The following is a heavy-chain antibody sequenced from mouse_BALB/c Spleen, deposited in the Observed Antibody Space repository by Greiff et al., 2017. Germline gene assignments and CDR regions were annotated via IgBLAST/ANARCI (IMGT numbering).Heavy chain of an antibody. J-gene: IGHJ3*01. D-gene: IGHD2-4*01. CDR2: INPNNGGT. CDR3: ARKADYDYDEGFAY. CDR1: GYTFTEYT. V-gene: IGHV1-18*01. Sequence: EVQLQQSGPELVKPGASVKISCKTSGYTFTEYTMHWVKQSHGKSLEWIGGINPNNGGTIYNQKFKGKATLTVDKSSSTAYMELRSLTSEDSAVYYCARKADYDYDEGFAYWGQGTLVTVSS.